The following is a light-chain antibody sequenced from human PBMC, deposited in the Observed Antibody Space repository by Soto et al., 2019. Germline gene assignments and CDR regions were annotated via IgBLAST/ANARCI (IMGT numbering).Light chain of an antibody. CDR1: QSISSW. J-gene: IGKJ1*01. Sequence: HMTKYRSTLSASVGERVTLRFRASQSISSWLAWYQQKPGKAPKLLIYDASSLESGVPSRFSGSGSGTEFTLTISSLQPDDFATYYCQQYNSLSWTFGQGTKVDI. CDR2: DAS. CDR3: QQYNSLSWT. V-gene: IGKV1-5*01.